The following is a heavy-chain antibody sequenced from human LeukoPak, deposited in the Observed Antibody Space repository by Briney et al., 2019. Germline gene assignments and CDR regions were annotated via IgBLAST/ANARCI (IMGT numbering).Heavy chain of an antibody. CDR3: AKDAERGYSGYDQPPWWFDP. CDR1: GFTVRSNY. D-gene: IGHD5-12*01. J-gene: IGHJ5*02. Sequence: PGGSLRLPCAASGFTVRSNYISWVRQAPGRGLEWVSVIYGGGTTYYADSVKGRFTISRDNSKNTLYLQMNSLRAKDTAVYYCAKDAERGYSGYDQPPWWFDPWGQGTLVTVSS. V-gene: IGHV3-66*01. CDR2: IYGGGTT.